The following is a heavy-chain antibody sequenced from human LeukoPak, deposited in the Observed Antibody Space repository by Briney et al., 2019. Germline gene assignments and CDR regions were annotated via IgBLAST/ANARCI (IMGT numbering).Heavy chain of an antibody. D-gene: IGHD5-18*01. CDR2: VFDSGRT. CDR3: TTIKRGNIFGYFDF. V-gene: IGHV4-59*11. J-gene: IGHJ4*02. Sequence: SQTLSLTCTFSGGSMTTHHWNWIRQTPGKGLEWIGYVFDSGRTKENPSLKSRVTLSADTSKNQLSLRLSSVTAADTAVYYCTTIKRGNIFGYFDFWGQGILVTVSS. CDR1: GGSMTTHH.